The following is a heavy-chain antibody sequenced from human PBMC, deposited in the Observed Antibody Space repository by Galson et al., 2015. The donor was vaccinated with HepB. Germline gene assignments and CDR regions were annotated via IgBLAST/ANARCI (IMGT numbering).Heavy chain of an antibody. V-gene: IGHV3-33*01. CDR2: IWFDGTNE. CDR3: ARESWVYGNRKWFDP. Sequence: SLRLSCAASGFTFSSYGMHWVRQAPGKGLEWVAAIWFDGTNEFYADSVKGRFTISRDNSENSLYLQMNSLRAEDTAIYYCARESWVYGNRKWFDPWGQGTLVTVSS. CDR1: GFTFSSYG. D-gene: IGHD6-13*01. J-gene: IGHJ5*02.